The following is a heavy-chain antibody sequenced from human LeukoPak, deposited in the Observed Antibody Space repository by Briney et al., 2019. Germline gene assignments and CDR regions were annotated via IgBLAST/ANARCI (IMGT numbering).Heavy chain of an antibody. CDR2: ISSSSSYI. J-gene: IGHJ4*02. V-gene: IGHV3-21*01. D-gene: IGHD3-10*01. CDR1: GFTFSSYS. CDR3: ARLDGSGRLKGILDY. Sequence: PGGSLRLSCAASGFTFSSYSMNWVRQAPGKGLEWVSSISSSSSYIYYADSVKGRFTISRDNAKNSLYLQMNSPRAEDTAVYYCARLDGSGRLKGILDYWGQGTLVTVSS.